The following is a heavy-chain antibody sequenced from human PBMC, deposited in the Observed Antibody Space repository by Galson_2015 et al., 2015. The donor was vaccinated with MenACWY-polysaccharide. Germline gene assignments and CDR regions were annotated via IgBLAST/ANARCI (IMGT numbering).Heavy chain of an antibody. CDR3: ARETASVMTTSGWFDP. J-gene: IGHJ5*02. V-gene: IGHV4-39*07. CDR1: GGSISSSSYY. D-gene: IGHD4-11*01. Sequence: SETLSLTCTVSGGSISSSSYYWGWIRQPPGKGLERIGSIYYSGSTYYNPSLKSRVTISVDTSKNQFSLKLSSVTAADTAVYYCARETASVMTTSGWFDPWGQGTLVTVSS. CDR2: IYYSGST.